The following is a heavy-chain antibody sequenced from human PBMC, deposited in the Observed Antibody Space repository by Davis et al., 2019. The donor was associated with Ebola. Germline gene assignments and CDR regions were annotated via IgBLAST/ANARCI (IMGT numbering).Heavy chain of an antibody. J-gene: IGHJ4*02. D-gene: IGHD3-3*01. CDR3: ARLSYDFWSGYWTTFDY. CDR1: GGSISSYY. V-gene: IGHV4-59*01. Sequence: PSETLSLTCTVSGGSISSYYWSWIRQPPGKGLEWIGYIYYSGSTNYNPSLKSRVTISVDTSKNQFSLKLSSVTAADTAVYYCARLSYDFWSGYWTTFDYWGQGTLVTVSS. CDR2: IYYSGST.